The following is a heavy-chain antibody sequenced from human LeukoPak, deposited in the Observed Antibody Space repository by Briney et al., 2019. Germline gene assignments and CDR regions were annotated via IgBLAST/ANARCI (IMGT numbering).Heavy chain of an antibody. CDR3: ARVGPWVNPDYYYYYMDV. D-gene: IGHD1-14*01. V-gene: IGHV1-2*02. CDR1: GYTFTGYY. CDR2: INPNSGGT. J-gene: IGHJ6*03. Sequence: ASVKVSCKASGYTFTGYYTHWVRQAPGQGLEWMGWINPNSGGTNYAQKLQGRVTMTTDTSTSTAYMELRSLRSDDTAVYYCARVGPWVNPDYYYYYMDVWGKGTTVTVSS.